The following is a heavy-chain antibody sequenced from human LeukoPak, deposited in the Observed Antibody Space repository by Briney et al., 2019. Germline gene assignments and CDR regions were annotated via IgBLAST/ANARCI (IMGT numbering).Heavy chain of an antibody. J-gene: IGHJ4*02. CDR3: ARDPGSSGPDY. Sequence: PSETLSLTCTVCGGSVSSGSYYWRWIRQPPGKGLEWIGYIYYSGSTNYNPSLKSRVTISVDTSKNQFSLKLSSVTAADTAVYYCARDPGSSGPDYWGQGTLVTVSS. V-gene: IGHV4-61*01. D-gene: IGHD6-19*01. CDR2: IYYSGST. CDR1: GGSVSSGSYY.